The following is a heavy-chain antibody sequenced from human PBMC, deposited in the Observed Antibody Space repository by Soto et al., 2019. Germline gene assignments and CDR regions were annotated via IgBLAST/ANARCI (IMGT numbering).Heavy chain of an antibody. J-gene: IGHJ4*02. Sequence: ASVKVSCKASGYTFTVYYMHWVRQAPGQGLEWMGWINPNSGGTNYAQKFQGWVTMTRDTSISTAYMELSRLRSDDTAVYYCARSIVVVTALDYWGQGTLVTVSS. D-gene: IGHD2-21*02. V-gene: IGHV1-2*04. CDR2: INPNSGGT. CDR1: GYTFTVYY. CDR3: ARSIVVVTALDY.